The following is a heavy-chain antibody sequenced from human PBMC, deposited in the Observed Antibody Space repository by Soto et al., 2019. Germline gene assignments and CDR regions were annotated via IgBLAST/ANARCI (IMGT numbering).Heavy chain of an antibody. Sequence: GGSLSLSCAASGFTFSSYAMSWVRQAPGKGLEWVLAICGCCGSTFFADSVKGRFTISRDNSKNTLFFQINSLRAEGKAVFYRAEILDFLGGYYSGFDFWGPGTMVTVSS. CDR1: GFTFSSYA. CDR3: AEILDFLGGYYSGFDF. J-gene: IGHJ3*01. D-gene: IGHD3-3*01. V-gene: IGHV3-23*01. CDR2: ICGCCGST.